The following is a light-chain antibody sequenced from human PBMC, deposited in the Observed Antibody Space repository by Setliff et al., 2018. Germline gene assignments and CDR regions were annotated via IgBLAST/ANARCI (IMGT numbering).Light chain of an antibody. CDR1: SSDVGAYNL. CDR3: SSYAASYNPYV. CDR2: EVT. V-gene: IGLV2-8*01. J-gene: IGLJ1*01. Sequence: QSALTQPPSASGSPGQSLTISCTGTSSDVGAYNLVSWYQHHPGKAPKLIIYEVTKRPSGIPDRFSGSKSGNTASLTVSGLQAEDEAEYYCSSYAASYNPYVFGTGTK.